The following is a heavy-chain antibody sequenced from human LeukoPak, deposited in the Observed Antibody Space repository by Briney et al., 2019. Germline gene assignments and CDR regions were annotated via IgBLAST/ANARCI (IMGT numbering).Heavy chain of an antibody. Sequence: KPSETLSLTCTVSGVSISSISYYWGWIRQPPGKGLEWIGYIYYSGSTNYNPSLKSRVTISVDTSKNQFSLKLSSVTAADTAVYYCARGGHYYDSSGYYYRWGQGTLVTVSS. CDR1: GVSISSISYY. D-gene: IGHD3-22*01. CDR3: ARGGHYYDSSGYYYR. J-gene: IGHJ4*02. CDR2: IYYSGST. V-gene: IGHV4-61*05.